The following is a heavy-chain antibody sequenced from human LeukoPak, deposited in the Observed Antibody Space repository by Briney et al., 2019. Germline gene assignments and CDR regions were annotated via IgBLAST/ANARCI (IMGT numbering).Heavy chain of an antibody. Sequence: ASVKVSCKVSGYTLTELSMHWVRQAPGKGLEWMGGFDPEDGETIYAQKFQGRVTMTEDTSTDTAYMELSSLRPEDTAVYYCATDLAGSSSWPRAPTDYWGQGTLVTVSS. CDR2: FDPEDGET. V-gene: IGHV1-24*01. CDR3: ATDLAGSSSWPRAPTDY. J-gene: IGHJ4*02. CDR1: GYTLTELS. D-gene: IGHD6-13*01.